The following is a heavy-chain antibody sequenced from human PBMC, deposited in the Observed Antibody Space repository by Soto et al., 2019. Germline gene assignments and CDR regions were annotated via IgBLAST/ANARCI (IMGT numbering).Heavy chain of an antibody. CDR1: GFTFSSYA. CDR2: GSGSGGST. D-gene: IGHD3-3*01. CDR3: AMPLRLLEWPPSPGMDV. J-gene: IGHJ6*02. Sequence: GGSLRLTCAASGFTFSSYAMSWIRQAPGQGLEWVSAGSGSGGSTYYADSVKGRLTTSRINSKNTLYPQMNSLRAEDTTVYYFAMPLRLLEWPPSPGMDVWGQGTTVTV. V-gene: IGHV3-23*01.